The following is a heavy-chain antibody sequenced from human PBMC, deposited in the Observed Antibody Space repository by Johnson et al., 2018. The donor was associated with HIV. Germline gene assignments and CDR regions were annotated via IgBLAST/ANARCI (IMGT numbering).Heavy chain of an antibody. D-gene: IGHD6-19*01. J-gene: IGHJ3*02. CDR2: ISYDGSNK. V-gene: IGHV3-30*03. CDR1: GFTFSSYD. Sequence: QMLLVESGGGVVQPVRSLRLSCAASGFTFSSYDMHWVRQAPGKGMDWVALISYDGSNKYYADSVKGRFNISRDNSKNALYLQMNSLRAEDTAVYYCAGPYYSSGWYLEEGVDAFDIWGQGTMVTVSS. CDR3: AGPYYSSGWYLEEGVDAFDI.